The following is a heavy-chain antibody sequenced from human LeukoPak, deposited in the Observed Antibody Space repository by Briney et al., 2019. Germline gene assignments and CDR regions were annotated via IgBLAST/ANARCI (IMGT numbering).Heavy chain of an antibody. Sequence: GESLKISCKCSGFIFTGYWIAWARQMPGKALEWMGIINPVNSDVRYSPSFQGQVTMSVDRSITTAYLQWTSLQASDTAMYYCARRIAVTGKEFDTWGQGTLVTVSS. CDR1: GFIFTGYW. J-gene: IGHJ5*02. V-gene: IGHV5-51*01. CDR2: INPVNSDV. D-gene: IGHD6-19*01. CDR3: ARRIAVTGKEFDT.